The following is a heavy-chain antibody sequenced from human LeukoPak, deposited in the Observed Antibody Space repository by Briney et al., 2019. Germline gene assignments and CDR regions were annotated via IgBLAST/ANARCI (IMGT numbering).Heavy chain of an antibody. CDR2: IKPKTDGETT. D-gene: IGHD2-21*01. J-gene: IGHJ4*02. CDR1: GFTFSNFG. Sequence: GGSLRLSCAASGFTFSNFGMNWVRQAPGKGLEWVGRIKPKTDGETTEYAAPVKGRFSISRDDSKNMQYLQMNSLKTEDTAVYYCITPLPYSAQGGQGTLVTVSS. CDR3: ITPLPYSAQ. V-gene: IGHV3-15*07.